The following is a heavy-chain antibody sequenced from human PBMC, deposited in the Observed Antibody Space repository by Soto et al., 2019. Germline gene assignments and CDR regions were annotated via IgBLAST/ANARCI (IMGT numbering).Heavy chain of an antibody. CDR1: GYTFTSYG. D-gene: IGHD3-22*01. V-gene: IGHV1-18*01. CDR3: ARSEYYYDSSGYYYANWFDP. J-gene: IGHJ5*02. Sequence: ASVKVSCKASGYTFTSYGISWVRQAPGQGLEWMGWISAYNGNTNYAQKLQGRVTMTTDTSTSTAYIELRSLRSDDTAVYYCARSEYYYDSSGYYYANWFDPWGQGTLVTVSS. CDR2: ISAYNGNT.